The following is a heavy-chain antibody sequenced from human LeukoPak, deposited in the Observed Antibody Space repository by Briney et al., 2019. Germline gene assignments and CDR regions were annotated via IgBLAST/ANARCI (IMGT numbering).Heavy chain of an antibody. V-gene: IGHV3-66*01. J-gene: IGHJ4*02. CDR2: IYPGGTT. Sequence: GGSLRLSCAASGLTVTNTYMSWVRQAPGNGLEWVSLIYPGGTTYYADSVRGRFTISRDNSKKTLYLQMNSLRAEDTAVYYCARTSSNYGDYGFDYWGQGTLVTVSS. D-gene: IGHD4-17*01. CDR1: GLTVTNTY. CDR3: ARTSSNYGDYGFDY.